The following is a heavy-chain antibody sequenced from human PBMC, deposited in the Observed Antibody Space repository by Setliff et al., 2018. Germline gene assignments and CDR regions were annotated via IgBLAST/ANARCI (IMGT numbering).Heavy chain of an antibody. Sequence: SETLSLTCTVSGGSITNYYWSWIRQPPGKGLEWIGYMYYSGSTNYNPSLKSRVTISIDTSKNQFSLKLSSVTAADTAVYYCARHVGIRGRGYNYYYYYMDVWGKGTTVTVSS. CDR2: MYYSGST. J-gene: IGHJ6*03. CDR1: GGSITNYY. V-gene: IGHV4-59*08. CDR3: ARHVGIRGRGYNYYYYYMDV. D-gene: IGHD3-10*01.